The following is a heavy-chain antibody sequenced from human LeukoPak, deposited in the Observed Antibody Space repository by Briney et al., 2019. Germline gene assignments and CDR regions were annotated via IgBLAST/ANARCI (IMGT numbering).Heavy chain of an antibody. D-gene: IGHD3-9*01. V-gene: IGHV3-30*03. Sequence: GGSLRLSCAASGFTFSSYGMHWVRQAPGKGLEWVAVISYDGSNKYYADSVKGRFTISRDNSKNTLYLQMNSLRAEDTAVYYCARDQRYFDWLPADYYYYYYMDVWGKGTTVTISS. J-gene: IGHJ6*03. CDR2: ISYDGSNK. CDR3: ARDQRYFDWLPADYYYYYYMDV. CDR1: GFTFSSYG.